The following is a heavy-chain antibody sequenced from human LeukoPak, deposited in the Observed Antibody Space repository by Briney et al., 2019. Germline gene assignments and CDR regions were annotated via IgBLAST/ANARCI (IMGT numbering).Heavy chain of an antibody. CDR3: ARDRLGSGSSNWFDP. Sequence: GSLRLSCAASGFTFSSYAMHWVRQAPGKGLEWVAVISYDGSNKYYADSVKGRFTISRDNSKNTLYLQMNSLRSDDTAVYYCARDRLGSGSSNWFDPWGQGTLVTVSS. V-gene: IGHV3-30-3*01. J-gene: IGHJ5*02. CDR2: ISYDGSNK. CDR1: GFTFSSYA. D-gene: IGHD3-10*01.